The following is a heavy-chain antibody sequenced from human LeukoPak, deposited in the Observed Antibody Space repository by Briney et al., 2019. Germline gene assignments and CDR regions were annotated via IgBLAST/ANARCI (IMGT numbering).Heavy chain of an antibody. V-gene: IGHV4-39*01. CDR3: ARHLRGYYDSSGHYHPPGY. CDR1: GGSISSSSYY. CDR2: IYYSGST. Sequence: SETLSLTCTVSGGSISSSSYYWGWIRQPPGKGLEWIGSIYYSGSTYYNPSLKSRVTISVDTSKNQFSLKLSSVTAADTAVYYCARHLRGYYDSSGHYHPPGYWGQGTLVTVSS. J-gene: IGHJ4*02. D-gene: IGHD3-22*01.